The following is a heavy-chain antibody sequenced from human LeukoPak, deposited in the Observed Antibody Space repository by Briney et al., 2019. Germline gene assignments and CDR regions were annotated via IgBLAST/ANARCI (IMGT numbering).Heavy chain of an antibody. CDR3: ARPSSRDY. Sequence: GGSLRLSCAASGFSFSSYEMIWVRQAPGKGLEWVSYISSTGSTIYYVDSVKGRFTISRDNAKNSLYLQMNSLRAEDTAVYYCARPSSRDYWGQGTLVTVSS. J-gene: IGHJ4*02. V-gene: IGHV3-48*03. CDR1: GFSFSSYE. CDR2: ISSTGSTI. D-gene: IGHD3-10*01.